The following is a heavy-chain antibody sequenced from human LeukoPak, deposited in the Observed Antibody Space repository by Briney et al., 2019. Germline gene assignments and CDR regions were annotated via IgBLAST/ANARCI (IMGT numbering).Heavy chain of an antibody. D-gene: IGHD1-1*01. CDR3: ARNGGHNQEH. J-gene: IGHJ4*02. Sequence: PSGTLSLTCDVSGASISRGSWWSWVRQPPGKGLEWIGEFSHSGITNFNPSLKSRVTISVDKSRNQFSLNLISVTAADTAVYFCARNGGHNQEHWGQGTLVTVSS. CDR2: FSHSGIT. V-gene: IGHV4-4*02. CDR1: GASISRGSW.